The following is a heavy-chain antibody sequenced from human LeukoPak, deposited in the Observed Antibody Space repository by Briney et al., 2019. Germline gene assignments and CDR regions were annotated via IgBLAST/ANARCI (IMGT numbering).Heavy chain of an antibody. Sequence: PGGSLRLSCSASGFTFSAYAMYWVRQAPGKGLEYVSGISNNGGSSFYADSVKGRFTISRDNSKNTLYLQMSSLRAEDTAVYYCVKITSVTAGGCWGQGTRLTVSS. J-gene: IGHJ4*02. CDR1: GFTFSAYA. V-gene: IGHV3-64D*09. D-gene: IGHD6-19*01. CDR3: VKITSVTAGGC. CDR2: ISNNGGSS.